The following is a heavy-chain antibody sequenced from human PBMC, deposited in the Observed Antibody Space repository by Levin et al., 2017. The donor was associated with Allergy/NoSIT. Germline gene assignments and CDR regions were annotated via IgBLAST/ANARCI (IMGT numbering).Heavy chain of an antibody. CDR2: IYHSGST. V-gene: IGHV4-4*02. Sequence: PSETLSLTCAVSGGSISSSNWWSWVRQPPGKGLEWIGEIYHSGSTNYNPSLKSRVTISVDKSKNQFSLKLSSVTAADTAVYYCARRYCSGGSGYTAFDYWGQGTLVTVSS. D-gene: IGHD2-15*01. CDR3: ARRYCSGGSGYTAFDY. J-gene: IGHJ4*02. CDR1: GGSISSSNW.